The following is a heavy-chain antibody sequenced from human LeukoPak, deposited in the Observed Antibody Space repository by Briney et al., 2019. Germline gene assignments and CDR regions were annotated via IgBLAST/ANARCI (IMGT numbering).Heavy chain of an antibody. CDR2: ISGSGGST. D-gene: IGHD2-8*01. CDR3: ARMVGSGDPLYYYYYMDV. CDR1: GFTFSSYA. V-gene: IGHV3-23*01. Sequence: PGGSLRLSCAASGFTFSSYAMSWVRQAPGKGLEWVSAISGSGGSTYYADSVKGRFTISRDNSKNTLYLQMNSLRAEDTAVYYCARMVGSGDPLYYYYYMDVWGKGTTVTVSS. J-gene: IGHJ6*03.